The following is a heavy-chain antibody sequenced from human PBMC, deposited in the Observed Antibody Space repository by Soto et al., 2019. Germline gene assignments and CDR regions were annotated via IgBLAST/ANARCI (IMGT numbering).Heavy chain of an antibody. J-gene: IGHJ5*02. V-gene: IGHV4-61*01. CDR1: GDSVSSDSNY. Sequence: LSLTCTVCGDSVSSDSNYGSWIRQPPGKGLEWIGYIYHDVSTSYNPSLQSRVTMSINTSKNQFSMELSSVTAADTAIYYCAREGGVLRLSNWIDPWGQGNQVTVS. CDR3: AREGGVLRLSNWIDP. CDR2: IYHDVST. D-gene: IGHD3-3*01.